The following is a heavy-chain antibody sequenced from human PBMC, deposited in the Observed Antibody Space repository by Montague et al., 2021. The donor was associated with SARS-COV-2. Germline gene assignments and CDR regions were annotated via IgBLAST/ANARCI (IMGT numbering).Heavy chain of an antibody. CDR3: AGTRGYGYIYHPLDF. J-gene: IGHJ4*03. Sequence: SETLSLTCSVSGASVSTFYWNWIRQPPGKGLEWVGYADSTGSTSYNPSLNSRVTTSLDTSSNQFSLRLGSVTAADTAIYYCAGTRGYGYIYHPLDFWSQGTLVTVSS. CDR1: GASVSTFY. D-gene: IGHD5-18*01. CDR2: ADSTGST. V-gene: IGHV4-4*08.